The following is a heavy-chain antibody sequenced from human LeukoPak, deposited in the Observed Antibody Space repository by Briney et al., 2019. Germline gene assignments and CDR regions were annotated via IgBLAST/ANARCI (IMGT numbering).Heavy chain of an antibody. CDR3: ARGNIVVVTAIDY. CDR2: IYHSGST. V-gene: IGHV4-30-2*01. J-gene: IGHJ4*02. Sequence: SETLSLTCAVSGGSISSGGYSWSWIRQPPGKGLKWIGYIYHSGSTYYNPSLKSRVTISVDRSKNQFSLKLSSVTAADTAVYYCARGNIVVVTAIDYWGQGTLVTVSS. D-gene: IGHD2-21*02. CDR1: GGSISSGGYS.